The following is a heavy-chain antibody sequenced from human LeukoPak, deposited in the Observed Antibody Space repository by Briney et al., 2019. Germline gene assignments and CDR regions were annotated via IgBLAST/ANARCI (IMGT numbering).Heavy chain of an antibody. V-gene: IGHV4-30-2*01. CDR3: ARAPYYYDSSGYFDY. CDR2: IYHSGST. Sequence: PSETLSLTCAVSGGSISSGGYSWSWIRQPPGKGLERIGYIYHSGSTYYNPSLKSRVTISVDRSKNQFSLKLSSVTAADTAVYYCARAPYYYDSSGYFDYWGQGTLVTVSS. D-gene: IGHD3-22*01. CDR1: GGSISSGGYS. J-gene: IGHJ4*02.